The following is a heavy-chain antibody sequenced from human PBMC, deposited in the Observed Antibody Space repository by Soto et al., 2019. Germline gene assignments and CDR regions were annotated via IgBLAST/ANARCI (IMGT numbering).Heavy chain of an antibody. Sequence: SVKGSCKASGFTFTSSAFQWVRQARGQRLEWIGWIAVGSGYTNYAQRFQDRVTLTRDMSTATTYMELSRLTSEDTAIYYCAADATAWQPMVPSDDWGQGTLVTVAS. D-gene: IGHD2-8*01. CDR1: GFTFTSSA. J-gene: IGHJ4*02. CDR3: AADATAWQPMVPSDD. V-gene: IGHV1-58*01. CDR2: IAVGSGYT.